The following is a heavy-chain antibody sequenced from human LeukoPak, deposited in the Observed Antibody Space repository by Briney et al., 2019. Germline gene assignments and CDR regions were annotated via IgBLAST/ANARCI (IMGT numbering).Heavy chain of an antibody. D-gene: IGHD1-1*01. V-gene: IGHV4-59*01. CDR1: GGSINSYY. J-gene: IGHJ4*02. Sequence: PSETLSLTCTVSGGSINSYYWSWIRQPPGKGLEWIGYIYYSGSTNYNPSLKSRVTISVDTSKNQFSLKLSSVTAADTAVYYCARWNRMIDYWGQGTLVTVSS. CDR2: IYYSGST. CDR3: ARWNRMIDY.